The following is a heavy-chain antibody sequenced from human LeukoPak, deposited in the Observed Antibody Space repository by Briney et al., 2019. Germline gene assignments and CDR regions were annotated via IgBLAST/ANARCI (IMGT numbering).Heavy chain of an antibody. V-gene: IGHV3-69-1*02. CDR1: GFTFSDYY. J-gene: IGHJ6*03. Sequence: PGGSLRLSCAASGFTFSDYYMNWVRQAPGKGLEWVSSISSSSTIYYADSVKGRFTISRDNAKNSLYRQMNSLRAEDTAVYYCARDSLLGYCSSTSCHGTYYYYMDVWGKGTTVTVSS. CDR3: ARDSLLGYCSSTSCHGTYYYYMDV. CDR2: ISSSSTI. D-gene: IGHD2-2*01.